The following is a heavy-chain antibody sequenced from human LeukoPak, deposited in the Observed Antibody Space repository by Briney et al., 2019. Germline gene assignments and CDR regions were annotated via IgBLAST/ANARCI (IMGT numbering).Heavy chain of an antibody. D-gene: IGHD2-2*01. CDR3: TRLVPYLDY. J-gene: IGHJ4*02. V-gene: IGHV3-49*04. CDR1: GFTFGDYA. Sequence: GGSLRLSCTASGFTFGDYAMSWARQAPGQGLEWLGFIRTKVYGETTECAASVTGTFTVSRDDSNSLAYLEMTSLQTEHTAVYYCTRLVPYLDYWGQGTLVTVSS. CDR2: IRTKVYGETT.